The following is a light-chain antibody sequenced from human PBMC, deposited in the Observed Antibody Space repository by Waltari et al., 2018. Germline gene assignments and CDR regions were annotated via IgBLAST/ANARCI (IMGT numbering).Light chain of an antibody. Sequence: QSALTQPASVSGSPGQSITISCTGTSSDVCGYNYVSWYQQHPGKAPKLMVYEVSKRPSGVSNRFSGSKSGNAASLTISGLQIEDEADYYCSSYKATSSFYVFAAATKVTVL. CDR1: SSDVCGYNY. CDR3: SSYKATSSFYV. V-gene: IGLV2-14*01. CDR2: EVS. J-gene: IGLJ1*01.